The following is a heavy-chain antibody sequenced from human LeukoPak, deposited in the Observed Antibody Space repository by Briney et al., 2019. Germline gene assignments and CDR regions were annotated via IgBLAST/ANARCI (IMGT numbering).Heavy chain of an antibody. J-gene: IGHJ5*02. CDR3: ARGELGMYNWFDP. CDR1: GYSFASYG. CDR2: IKTYNGNT. Sequence: ASVKVSCKASGYSFASYGIIWVRQAPGHGLEWMGWIKTYNGNTNYAQKFQGRVTLTTDTSTRTAYMELRSLRSDDTVVYYCARGELGMYNWFDPWGQGTLVTVSS. V-gene: IGHV1-18*01. D-gene: IGHD7-27*01.